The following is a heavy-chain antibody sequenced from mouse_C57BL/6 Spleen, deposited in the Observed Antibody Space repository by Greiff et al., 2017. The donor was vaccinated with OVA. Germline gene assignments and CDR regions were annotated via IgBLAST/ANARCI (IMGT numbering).Heavy chain of an antibody. CDR1: GYTFTDYN. D-gene: IGHD5-5*01. Sequence: VQLQQSGSELVKPGASVKIPCKASGYTFTDYNMDWVKQSHGKSLEWIGDINPNNGGTIYNQKFKGKATLTVDKSSSTAYMELRSLTSEDTAVYYCARETTDGYAMDYWGQGTSVTVSS. V-gene: IGHV1-18*01. CDR3: ARETTDGYAMDY. J-gene: IGHJ4*01. CDR2: INPNNGGT.